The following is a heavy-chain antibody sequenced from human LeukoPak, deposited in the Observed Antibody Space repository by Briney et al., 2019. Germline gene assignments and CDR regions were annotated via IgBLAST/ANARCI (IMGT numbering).Heavy chain of an antibody. J-gene: IGHJ4*02. CDR3: ARTGVGESFDY. V-gene: IGHV3-53*01. CDR1: GFTVSSNY. Sequence: PGGSLRLSCAASGFTVSSNYMSWVRQAPGKGLEWVSVIYSGGSTYYADSVKGRFTISRDNSKNTLYLQMNSPRAEDTAVYYCARTGVGESFDYWGQGTLVTVSS. CDR2: IYSGGST. D-gene: IGHD1-26*01.